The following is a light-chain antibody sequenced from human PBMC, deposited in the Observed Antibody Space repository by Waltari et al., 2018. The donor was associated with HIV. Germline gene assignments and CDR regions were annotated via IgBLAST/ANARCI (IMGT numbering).Light chain of an antibody. CDR3: QQYKSYPLT. V-gene: IGKV1-5*03. CDR2: QAS. J-gene: IGKJ4*02. CDR1: PSISDW. Sequence: DTQVTESPSHLSAASGDRVPTPLRASPSISDWLAWYQQKPGRAPKLLIYQASKLKSGVPSRFSGGASGTEFTLTISGLQPEDFATYFCQQYKSYPLTFGRGTEVEIK.